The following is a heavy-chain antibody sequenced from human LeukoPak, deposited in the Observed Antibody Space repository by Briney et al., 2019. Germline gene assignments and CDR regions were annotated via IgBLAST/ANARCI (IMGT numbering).Heavy chain of an antibody. CDR3: ARRRAGRDWFDP. CDR2: IYYSGNT. Sequence: PSETLSLTCAVSCGSISSSNYYWGWIRQPPGQGLEWIGSIYYSGNTYYNPSLKSRVTISVDTSKNQFSLKLSSVTATDTAVYYCARRRAGRDWFDPWGQGTLVTVSS. CDR1: CGSISSSNYY. D-gene: IGHD6-19*01. J-gene: IGHJ5*02. V-gene: IGHV4-39*01.